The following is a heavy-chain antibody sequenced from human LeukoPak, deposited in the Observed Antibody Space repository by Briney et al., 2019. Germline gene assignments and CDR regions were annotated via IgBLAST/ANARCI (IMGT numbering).Heavy chain of an antibody. CDR3: ARDQVIMTY. D-gene: IGHD3-10*01. V-gene: IGHV3-7*01. Sequence: GGSLRLSCAASGFTFSSYSMNWVRQAPGKGLERVANIKEDGSQKNYVDSVKGRFTISRDNAKNSLYLQMNSLRAEDTAVYYCARDQVIMTYWGQGTLVTVSS. J-gene: IGHJ4*02. CDR1: GFTFSSYS. CDR2: IKEDGSQK.